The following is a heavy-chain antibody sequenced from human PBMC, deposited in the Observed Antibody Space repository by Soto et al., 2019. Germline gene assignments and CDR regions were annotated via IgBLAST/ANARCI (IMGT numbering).Heavy chain of an antibody. CDR2: INPNSGGT. Sequence: ASVKVSLKASGYTFTGYYMHWVRQAPGQGLEWMGWINPNSGGTNYAQKFQGWVTMTRDTSISTAYMELSRLRSDDTAVYYCARDSPVDTETFDYWGQGTLVTLSS. J-gene: IGHJ4*02. V-gene: IGHV1-2*04. D-gene: IGHD5-18*01. CDR3: ARDSPVDTETFDY. CDR1: GYTFTGYY.